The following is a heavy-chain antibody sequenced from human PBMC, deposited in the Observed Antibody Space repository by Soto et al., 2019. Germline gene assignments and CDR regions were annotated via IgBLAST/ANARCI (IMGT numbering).Heavy chain of an antibody. J-gene: IGHJ4*02. V-gene: IGHV4-39*01. CDR2: INYSRST. Sequence: WTWLRQPPGKGLEWIGTINYSRSTYYNPSLKGRITVSVDTSQNQFSLRVTSVSATDTALYYCARHSGSNSLEYWGQGTLVTVSS. D-gene: IGHD1-26*01. CDR3: ARHSGSNSLEY.